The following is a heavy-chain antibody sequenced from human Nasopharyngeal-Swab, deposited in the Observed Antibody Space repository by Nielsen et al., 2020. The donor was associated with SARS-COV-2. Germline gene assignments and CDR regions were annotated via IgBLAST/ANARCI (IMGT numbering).Heavy chain of an antibody. V-gene: IGHV3-9*01. CDR1: GFTFDDYA. J-gene: IGHJ6*03. Sequence: GGSLRLSCAASGFTFDDYAMHWVRQAPGKGLEWVSGISWNSGSIGYADSVKGRFTISRDNAKNSLYLQMSSLRAEDTALYYCASLSGSSSAYYYYMDVWGKGTTVTVSS. D-gene: IGHD6-6*01. CDR2: ISWNSGSI. CDR3: ASLSGSSSAYYYYMDV.